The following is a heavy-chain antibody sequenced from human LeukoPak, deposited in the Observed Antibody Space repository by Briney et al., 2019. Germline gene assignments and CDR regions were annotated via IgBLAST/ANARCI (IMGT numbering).Heavy chain of an antibody. J-gene: IGHJ4*02. CDR1: GYSFTTHD. CDR3: ARDIGSSSSGGDY. Sequence: ASVTVSCTASGYSFTTHDITWVRQATGQGLEWLGWINPNSGNTDYAQKFQDRVTMTRNSSISTVYLELSSLRSEDTAVYYCARDIGSSSSGGDYWGQGTLVTVSS. D-gene: IGHD6-6*01. V-gene: IGHV1-8*02. CDR2: INPNSGNT.